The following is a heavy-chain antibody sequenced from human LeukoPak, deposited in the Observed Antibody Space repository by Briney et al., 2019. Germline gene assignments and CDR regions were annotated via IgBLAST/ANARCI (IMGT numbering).Heavy chain of an antibody. V-gene: IGHV3-23*01. Sequence: GGSLRLSCAASGFTFTNAWLSWVRQAPGKGLEWVSAISGSGGSTYYADSVKGRFTISRDNSKNTLYLQMNSLRAEDTAVYYCAKTLYGVVVPAAIPWFDPWGQGTLVTVSS. CDR1: GFTFTNAW. D-gene: IGHD2-2*02. CDR2: ISGSGGST. J-gene: IGHJ5*02. CDR3: AKTLYGVVVPAAIPWFDP.